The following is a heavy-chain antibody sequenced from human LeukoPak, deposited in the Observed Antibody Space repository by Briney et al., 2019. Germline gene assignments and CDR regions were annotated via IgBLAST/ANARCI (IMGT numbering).Heavy chain of an antibody. Sequence: GGSLRLSCAASAFTFSSYTMNWVRQAPGKGLEWVSSITNIGTYIYYADSVKGRFTISRDNAKNSLYLQMNSLRAEDTAVYYCARAPTSEQQLHFDYWGQGTLVTVSS. D-gene: IGHD6-13*01. CDR1: AFTFSSYT. J-gene: IGHJ4*02. V-gene: IGHV3-21*01. CDR2: ITNIGTYI. CDR3: ARAPTSEQQLHFDY.